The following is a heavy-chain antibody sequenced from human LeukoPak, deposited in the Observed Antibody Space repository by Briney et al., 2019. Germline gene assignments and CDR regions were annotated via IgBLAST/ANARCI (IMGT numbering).Heavy chain of an antibody. CDR1: GFIFDDYV. Sequence: SLRLSWAASGFIFDDYVMHWVRQAPGKGLEWVSGISWNSVNIGYADSVKGRFTISRDNAKNSLHLQMNSLRGEDTALYYCARETALAEAFDIWGQGTMVTVSS. CDR3: ARETALAEAFDI. J-gene: IGHJ3*02. D-gene: IGHD1-1*01. V-gene: IGHV3-9*01. CDR2: ISWNSVNI.